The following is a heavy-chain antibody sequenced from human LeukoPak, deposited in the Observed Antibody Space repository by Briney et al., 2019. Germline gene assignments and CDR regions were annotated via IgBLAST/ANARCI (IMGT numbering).Heavy chain of an antibody. Sequence: PGGSLRLSCAASGFTFSTHAMSWVRQAPGKGLEWVAAISYGGDITFYAPSVQGRFTISRDNSKDTLYVQMDSLRAEDTAVYYCAGLGYCTSTNCYIDYWGQGTVVTVSS. CDR1: GFTFSTHA. CDR2: ISYGGDIT. J-gene: IGHJ4*02. D-gene: IGHD2-2*02. V-gene: IGHV3-23*01. CDR3: AGLGYCTSTNCYIDY.